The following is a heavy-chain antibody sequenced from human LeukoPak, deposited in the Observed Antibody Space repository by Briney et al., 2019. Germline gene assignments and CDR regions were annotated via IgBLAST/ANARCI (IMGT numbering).Heavy chain of an antibody. CDR1: GVTFSSYA. CDR3: AKGPLIEVAGTTWDY. Sequence: GGSLRLSCAASGVTFSSYAMGWVRQFPGQGLEWVSAISGSGGSTYYADSVKGRFTISRDNSKNTLHLQMNSLRAEDTAVYYCAKGPLIEVAGTTWDYWGQGTLVTVSS. V-gene: IGHV3-23*01. J-gene: IGHJ4*02. D-gene: IGHD6-19*01. CDR2: ISGSGGST.